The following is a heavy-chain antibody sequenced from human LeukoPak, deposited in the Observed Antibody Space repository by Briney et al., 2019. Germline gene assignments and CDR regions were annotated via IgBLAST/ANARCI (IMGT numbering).Heavy chain of an antibody. CDR1: GFPFSDYF. CDR2: IGSSSSLI. CDR3: ARGPSGYHNT. D-gene: IGHD5-12*01. V-gene: IGHV3-11*04. Sequence: PGGSLRLSCAASGFPFSDYFMSWIRQAPGNGLEWIGHIGSSSSLIYYTDSVRGRFTISRDNAKNSLYLQMNSLRAEDTAVYYCARGPSGYHNTGGQGTLVTVSS. J-gene: IGHJ4*02.